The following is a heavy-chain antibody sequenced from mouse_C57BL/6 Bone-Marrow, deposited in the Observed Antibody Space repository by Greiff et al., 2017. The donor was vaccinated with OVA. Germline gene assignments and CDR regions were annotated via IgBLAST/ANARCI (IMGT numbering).Heavy chain of an antibody. CDR2: ISSGGSYT. J-gene: IGHJ2*01. CDR1: GFTFSSYG. V-gene: IGHV5-6*01. Sequence: EVKVVESGGDLVKPGGSLKLSCAASGFTFSSYGMSWVRQTPDKRLEWVATISSGGSYTYYPDSVKGRFTISRDNAKNTLYLQMSSLKSEDTAMYYCARHNYYGNYEDYWGQGTTLTVSS. D-gene: IGHD2-1*01. CDR3: ARHNYYGNYEDY.